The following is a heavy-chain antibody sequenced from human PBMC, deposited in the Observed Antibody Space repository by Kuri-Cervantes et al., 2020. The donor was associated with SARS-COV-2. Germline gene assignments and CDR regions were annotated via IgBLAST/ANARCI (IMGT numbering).Heavy chain of an antibody. CDR1: GGSISSHY. V-gene: IGHV4-59*11. CDR3: ARFLLPPDFDY. CDR2: IYYSGST. J-gene: IGHJ4*02. D-gene: IGHD3-22*01. Sequence: SETLSLTCTVSGGSISSHYWSWIRQPPGKGLEWIGYIYYSGSTNYNPSLKSRVTISVDTSKNQFSLKLSSVTAADTAMYYCARFLLPPDFDYWGQGTLVTVSS.